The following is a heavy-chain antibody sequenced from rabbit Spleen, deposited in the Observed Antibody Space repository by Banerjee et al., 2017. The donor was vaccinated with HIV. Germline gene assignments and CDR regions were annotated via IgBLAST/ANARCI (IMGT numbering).Heavy chain of an antibody. CDR2: IDIGSSGFT. V-gene: IGHV1S40*01. CDR1: GLDFSGDSY. Sequence: QSLEESGGGLVKPGASLTLTCKASGLDFSGDSYDSYMCWVRQAPGKGLEWIACIDIGSSGFTYFASWAKGRFTISKTSSTTVTLQMTSLTAADTATYFCARDTSSSFSSYGMGLWGPGTLVTVS. CDR3: ARDTSSSFSSYGMGL. D-gene: IGHD1-1*01. J-gene: IGHJ6*01.